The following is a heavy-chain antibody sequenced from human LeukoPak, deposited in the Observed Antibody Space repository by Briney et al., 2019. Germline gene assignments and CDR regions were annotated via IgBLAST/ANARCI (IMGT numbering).Heavy chain of an antibody. J-gene: IGHJ6*03. V-gene: IGHV5-51*01. CDR3: ARPGLPRYYYGSGSYYMDV. CDR2: IYPGDSDT. D-gene: IGHD3-10*01. Sequence: GESLKISCEGSGYSFTSYWIGWVRQMPGKGLEGMGIIYPGDSDTRYSPSLQGQVTISADKSTSTAYLQWRSLKASDPAMYYCARPGLPRYYYGSGSYYMDVWGKGTTVTVSS. CDR1: GYSFTSYW.